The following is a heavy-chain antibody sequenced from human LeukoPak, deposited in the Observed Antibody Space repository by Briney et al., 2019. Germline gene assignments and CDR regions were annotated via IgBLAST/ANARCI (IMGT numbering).Heavy chain of an antibody. J-gene: IGHJ3*02. CDR3: ARDRGGNWVDAFDI. CDR1: GFIFSSYA. V-gene: IGHV3-33*01. Sequence: QPGGSLRLSCAASGFIFSSYAMHWVRQAPGKGLEWVAVMYYDGSNEYHADSVKGRFTISRDNSKNTLYLQMNSLRVEDTAVYYCARDRGGNWVDAFDIWGQGTMVTVSS. CDR2: MYYDGSNE. D-gene: IGHD1-1*01.